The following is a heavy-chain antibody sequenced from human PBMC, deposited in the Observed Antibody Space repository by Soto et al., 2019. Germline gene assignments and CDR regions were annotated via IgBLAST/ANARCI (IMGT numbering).Heavy chain of an antibody. J-gene: IGHJ4*02. CDR2: IYDGGTT. V-gene: IGHV4-30-4*01. CDR1: GGSISSAAYC. Sequence: PSETLSLTCTVSGGSISSAAYCWSWIRQSPDKGLEWIGHIYDGGTTYSSPSLKGRVTISADTSETQFSLKLSSVSAADTAVYYCARGPSGNKIVYWGQGIQVTVS. D-gene: IGHD1-1*01. CDR3: ARGPSGNKIVY.